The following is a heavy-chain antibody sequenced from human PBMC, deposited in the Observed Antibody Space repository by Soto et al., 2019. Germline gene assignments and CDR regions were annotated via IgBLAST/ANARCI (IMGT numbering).Heavy chain of an antibody. V-gene: IGHV4-39*01. D-gene: IGHD4-17*01. CDR2: IYYSGST. J-gene: IGHJ4*02. Sequence: SETLSLTCTVSGGSISSSSYYWGWIRQPPGKGLEWIGSIYYSGSTYYNPSLKSRVTISVDTSKNQFSLKLSSVTAADTAVYYCARPYGDVYYFDYWGQGTLVTVSS. CDR1: GGSISSSSYY. CDR3: ARPYGDVYYFDY.